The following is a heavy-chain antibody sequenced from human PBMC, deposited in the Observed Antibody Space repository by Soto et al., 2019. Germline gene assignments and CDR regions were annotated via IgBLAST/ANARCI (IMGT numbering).Heavy chain of an antibody. V-gene: IGHV4-30-4*01. CDR2: IYYSGST. Sequence: PSETLSLTCTVSGGSISSGDYYWSWIRQPPGKGLEWIGYIYYSGSTYYNPSLKSRVTISVDTSKNQFSLKLSSVTAADTAVYYCARDQVYDSSGSGWFHPWGQGTLVTVSS. D-gene: IGHD3-22*01. CDR3: ARDQVYDSSGSGWFHP. J-gene: IGHJ5*02. CDR1: GGSISSGDYY.